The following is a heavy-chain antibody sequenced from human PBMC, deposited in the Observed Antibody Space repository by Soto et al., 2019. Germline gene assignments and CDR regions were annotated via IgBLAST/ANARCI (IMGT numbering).Heavy chain of an antibody. V-gene: IGHV1-69*13. CDR3: ARDAKYCTNGVCGNWFDP. CDR1: GGTFSSYA. J-gene: IGHJ5*02. D-gene: IGHD2-8*01. CDR2: IIPIFGTA. Sequence: SVKVSCKASGGTFSSYAISWVRQAPGQGLEWMGGIIPIFGTANYAQKFQGRVTITADESTSTAYMELSSLRSEDTAVYYCARDAKYCTNGVCGNWFDPWGQGTLVTVSS.